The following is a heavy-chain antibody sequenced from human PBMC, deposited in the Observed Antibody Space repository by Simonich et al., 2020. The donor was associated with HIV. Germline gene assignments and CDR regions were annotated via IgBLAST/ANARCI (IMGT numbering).Heavy chain of an antibody. CDR2: INHSGNT. CDR3: AAGHGVLRFVEWEGTYMDV. J-gene: IGHJ6*03. D-gene: IGHD3-3*01. Sequence: QVQLQQWGAGLLKPSETLSLTCAVYGGSFSGYYWSWISQPPGKGLEWIGEINHSGNTTYNPSLKGQVTISVEKSKNQFSLKLSSMTAADTAVYYCAAGHGVLRFVEWEGTYMDVWGKGTTVTVSS. V-gene: IGHV4-34*01. CDR1: GGSFSGYY.